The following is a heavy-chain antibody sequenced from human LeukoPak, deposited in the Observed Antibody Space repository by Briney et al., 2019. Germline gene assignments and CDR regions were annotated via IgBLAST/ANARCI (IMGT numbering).Heavy chain of an antibody. V-gene: IGHV3-48*02. CDR1: GFTLSTYS. CDR2: ISSGSSTI. CDR3: AKSSGWFLDY. Sequence: GRSLRLSCAASGFTLSTYSMNWVRQAPGKCLEWLSYISSGSSTIYYADSVKGRFTISRDNAKNSLYLQMNSLRDEDTAVYYCAKSSGWFLDYWGQGTLVTVSS. D-gene: IGHD6-19*01. J-gene: IGHJ4*02.